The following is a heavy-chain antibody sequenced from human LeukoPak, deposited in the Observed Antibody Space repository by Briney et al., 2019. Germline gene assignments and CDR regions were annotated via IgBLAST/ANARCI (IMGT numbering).Heavy chain of an antibody. CDR2: IKQDGSEK. D-gene: IGHD1-26*01. J-gene: IGHJ4*02. CDR3: ARDKIVGATILDY. CDR1: GFTFSSYW. V-gene: IGHV3-7*01. Sequence: GGSLKLSCAASGFTFSSYWMSWVRQAPGKGLEWVAIIKQDGSEKYYVDSVKGRFTISRDNAQNSLYLQMNSLRAEDTAVYYCARDKIVGATILDYWGQGTLVTVSS.